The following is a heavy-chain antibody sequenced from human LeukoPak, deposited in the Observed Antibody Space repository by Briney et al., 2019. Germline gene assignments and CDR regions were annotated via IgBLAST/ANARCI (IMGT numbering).Heavy chain of an antibody. V-gene: IGHV3-21*01. Sequence: GGSLRLSCAASGFTFSSYSRNWVRQAPGKGLEWVSSISSSSSYIYYADSVKGRFTISRDNAKNSLYLQMNSLRAEDTAVYYCARESRVPAAEVGWFDPWGQGTLVTVSS. CDR1: GFTFSSYS. CDR3: ARESRVPAAEVGWFDP. CDR2: ISSSSSYI. J-gene: IGHJ5*02. D-gene: IGHD2-2*01.